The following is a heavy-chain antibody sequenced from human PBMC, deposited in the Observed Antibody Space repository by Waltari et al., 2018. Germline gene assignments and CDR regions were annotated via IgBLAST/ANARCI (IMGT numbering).Heavy chain of an antibody. D-gene: IGHD5-18*01. CDR3: ARYSYGLSFDY. J-gene: IGHJ4*02. CDR1: GFTFSSYG. Sequence: VQLVESGGGVVQPGRSLRLSCAASGFTFSSYGMHWVRQAPGKGLEWVSYISSSGSTIYYADSVKGRFTISRDNAKNSLYLQMNSLRAEDTAVYYCARYSYGLSFDYWGQGTLVTVSS. CDR2: ISSSGSTI. V-gene: IGHV3-48*04.